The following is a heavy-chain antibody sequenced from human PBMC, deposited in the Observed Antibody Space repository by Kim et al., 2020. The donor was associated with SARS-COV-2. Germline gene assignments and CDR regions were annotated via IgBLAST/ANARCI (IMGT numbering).Heavy chain of an antibody. CDR3: ASLGIVRGVISFFDY. CDR1: GGTFSSYA. CDR2: IIPIFGTA. D-gene: IGHD3-10*01. V-gene: IGHV1-69*13. Sequence: SVKVSCKASGGTFSSYAISWVRQAPGQGLEWMGGIIPIFGTANYAQKFQGRVTITADESTSTAYMELSSLRSEDTAVYYCASLGIVRGVISFFDYWGQGTLVTVSS. J-gene: IGHJ4*02.